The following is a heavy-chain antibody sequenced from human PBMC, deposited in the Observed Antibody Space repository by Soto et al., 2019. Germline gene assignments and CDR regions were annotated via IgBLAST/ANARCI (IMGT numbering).Heavy chain of an antibody. CDR2: IIPIFSTA. V-gene: IGHV1-69*13. D-gene: IGHD3-10*01. J-gene: IGHJ3*02. CDR3: ARRSGNGGVMEAHDAFDI. Sequence: SAKVSCKASGGTFSIYAISWVRQAPGQGLEWMGGIIPIFSTANYAQKFQVRVTITADESTITAYMELSSLRSEDTAVYYCARRSGNGGVMEAHDAFDIWHQQTMLT. CDR1: GGTFSIYA.